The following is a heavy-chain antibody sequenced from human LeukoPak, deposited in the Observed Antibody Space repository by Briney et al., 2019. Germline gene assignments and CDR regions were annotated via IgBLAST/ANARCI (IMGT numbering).Heavy chain of an antibody. D-gene: IGHD1-26*01. CDR3: ARHHHVWELDY. CDR1: GYSFTSHW. Sequence: GESLRISCKGSGYSFTSHWIGWVRQMHGKGLAWMGIIYPGDSDTRYSPSFQGQVTISADKSISTAYLQWSSLKASDTAMYYCARHHHVWELDYWGQGTLVTVSS. CDR2: IYPGDSDT. J-gene: IGHJ4*02. V-gene: IGHV5-51*01.